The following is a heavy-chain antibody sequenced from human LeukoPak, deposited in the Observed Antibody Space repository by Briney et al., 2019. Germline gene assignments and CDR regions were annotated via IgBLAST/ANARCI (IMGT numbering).Heavy chain of an antibody. Sequence: ASVKVSCKASGYTFTSYDINWVRQATGQGLEWMGWMNPNSGNTGYAQKFQGRVTMTRNTSISTAYMELSSLRSEDTAVYYCARGVTFLVGATMSVVDYWGQGTLVTVSS. CDR1: GYTFTSYD. CDR2: MNPNSGNT. J-gene: IGHJ4*02. V-gene: IGHV1-8*01. D-gene: IGHD1-26*01. CDR3: ARGVTFLVGATMSVVDY.